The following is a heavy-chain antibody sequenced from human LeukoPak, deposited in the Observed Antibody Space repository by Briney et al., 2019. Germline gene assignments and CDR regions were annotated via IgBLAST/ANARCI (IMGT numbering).Heavy chain of an antibody. Sequence: HGESLKISCKGSGYSFISYRIGWVRQMPGKGLEWMGIIYTGDSDTRYSPSFQGQVNISADKSISTSFLKWSSLKASDTAMYYCARQSGSSGWEYYFDYWGQGTLVTVSS. CDR1: GYSFISYR. J-gene: IGHJ4*02. D-gene: IGHD6-19*01. CDR3: ARQSGSSGWEYYFDY. V-gene: IGHV5-51*01. CDR2: IYTGDSDT.